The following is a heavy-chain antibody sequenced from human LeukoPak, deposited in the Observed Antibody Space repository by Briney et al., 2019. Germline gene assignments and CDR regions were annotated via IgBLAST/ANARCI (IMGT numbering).Heavy chain of an antibody. CDR1: GDNVSGNSTA. V-gene: IGHV6-1*01. CDR2: TYYRSKWYN. Sequence: QTLSLTCAISGDNVSGNSTAYNWIRQSPSRGLEWLGRTYYRSKWYNDYAISVKSRITVNPDTSKNQLSLQLNSVTPEDTAVYYCARGGQGDGYSADEAFDFWGQGTMVTVSS. D-gene: IGHD5-24*01. J-gene: IGHJ3*01. CDR3: ARGGQGDGYSADEAFDF.